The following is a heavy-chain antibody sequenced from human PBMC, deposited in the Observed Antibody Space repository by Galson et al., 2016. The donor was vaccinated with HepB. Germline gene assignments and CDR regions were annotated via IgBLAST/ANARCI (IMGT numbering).Heavy chain of an antibody. CDR2: INPNSGGT. Sequence: SVKVSCKASGYSFIGYYMHWVRQAPGQGLEWMGWINPNSGGTDYAQKFQGRVTMTRDTSINTAYMELRRLRSDDTAVYYCAKDGNVSGGMDVWGQGTTVTVSS. J-gene: IGHJ6*02. CDR3: AKDGNVSGGMDV. CDR1: GYSFIGYY. V-gene: IGHV1-2*02. D-gene: IGHD5/OR15-5a*01.